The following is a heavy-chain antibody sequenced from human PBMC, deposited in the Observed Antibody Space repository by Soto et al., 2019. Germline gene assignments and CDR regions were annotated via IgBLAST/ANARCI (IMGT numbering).Heavy chain of an antibody. CDR3: ARDGGGNEDGRYPESYYSYYMDV. CDR1: GFTFSGYG. V-gene: IGHV3-33*01. J-gene: IGHJ6*03. Sequence: QVQLVESGGGVVQPGRSLRLSCAASGFTFSGYGMYWVRQAPGKGLEWVAVIWHDGSNKFYADSVKGRFTISRDNSKNTLYLQMISLSAEDTAVYYCARDGGGNEDGRYPESYYSYYMDVWGKGTTVTVSS. D-gene: IGHD6-19*01. CDR2: IWHDGSNK.